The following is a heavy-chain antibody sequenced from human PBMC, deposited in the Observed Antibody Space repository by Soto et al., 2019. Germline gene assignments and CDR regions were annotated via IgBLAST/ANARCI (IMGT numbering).Heavy chain of an antibody. J-gene: IGHJ4*02. CDR1: GFPFSSYG. D-gene: IGHD3-3*01. V-gene: IGHV3-33*06. CDR2: MWNDGSNK. CDR3: AKEFWSGPFDY. Sequence: GGSLRLSCAASGFPFSSYGMHWVRQAPGKGLEWVAVMWNDGSNKYYADSVKGRFTISRDNSKNTVYLQMNSLRAEDTAVYYCAKEFWSGPFDYWGQGTLVTVSS.